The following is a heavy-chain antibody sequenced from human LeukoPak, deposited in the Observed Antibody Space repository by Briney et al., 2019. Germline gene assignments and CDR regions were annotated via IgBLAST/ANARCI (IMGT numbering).Heavy chain of an antibody. Sequence: GGSLRLSCAASGFTFSSYEMNWVRQAPGKGLEWVSYISSNGSTIYYADSVKGRFTISRDNAKNSLYLQMNSLRAEDTAVYYCARSKLLLPDGMDVWGKGTTVTVSS. D-gene: IGHD1-26*01. V-gene: IGHV3-48*03. CDR1: GFTFSSYE. CDR2: ISSNGSTI. CDR3: ARSKLLLPDGMDV. J-gene: IGHJ6*04.